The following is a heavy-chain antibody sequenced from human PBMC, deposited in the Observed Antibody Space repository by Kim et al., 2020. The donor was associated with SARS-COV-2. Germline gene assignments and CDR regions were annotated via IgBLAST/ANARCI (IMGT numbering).Heavy chain of an antibody. Sequence: SGSPNYTPSPKPRVTISVDTAKNQFSLKLSSVTAADTAVYYCARGTKSDYWGQGTLVTVSS. J-gene: IGHJ4*02. CDR2: SGSP. CDR3: ARGTKSDY. D-gene: IGHD2-2*01. V-gene: IGHV4-34*01.